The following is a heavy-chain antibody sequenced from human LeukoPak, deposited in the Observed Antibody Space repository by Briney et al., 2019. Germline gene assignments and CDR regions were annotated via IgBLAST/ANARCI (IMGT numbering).Heavy chain of an antibody. CDR2: IYSGGST. J-gene: IGHJ4*02. Sequence: GGSLRLSRAVSGFTVSSNYMSWVRHAPGKGMEWVSVIYSGGSTYYADSVKGRFTISRDNSENTLYLQMNSLRAEDTAVYHCARNYGKYWGQGTLVTVSS. CDR1: GFTVSSNY. CDR3: ARNYGKY. V-gene: IGHV3-66*01. D-gene: IGHD1-7*01.